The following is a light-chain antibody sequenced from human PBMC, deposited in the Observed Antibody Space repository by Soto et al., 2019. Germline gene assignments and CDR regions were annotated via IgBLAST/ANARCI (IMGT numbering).Light chain of an antibody. CDR2: DIN. CDR3: CSYAGTYTHVV. V-gene: IGLV2-11*01. CDR1: SSDVGGYNY. Sequence: QSVLTQPRSVSGSPGQSVTISCTGTSSDVGGYNYVSWYQQHPGKAPKLMIYDINERPSGVPDRFSGSKSGNTASLTISGXXAEDEADYYCCSYAGTYTHVVFGGGTKVTVL. J-gene: IGLJ2*01.